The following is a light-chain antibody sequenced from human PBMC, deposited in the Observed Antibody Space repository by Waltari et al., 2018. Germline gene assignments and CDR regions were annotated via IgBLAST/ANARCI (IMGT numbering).Light chain of an antibody. CDR1: SSDVGDYKY. Sequence: QSALTQPASVSGSPGQSITISCTGTSSDVGDYKYVSWYQQHPGKAPKLMIYDVSVRPSGVSIRFSGAKSGNTASLTISGLQSEDEADYYCSSYTSSSLYVFGTGTKVTVL. J-gene: IGLJ1*01. CDR3: SSYTSSSLYV. CDR2: DVS. V-gene: IGLV2-14*01.